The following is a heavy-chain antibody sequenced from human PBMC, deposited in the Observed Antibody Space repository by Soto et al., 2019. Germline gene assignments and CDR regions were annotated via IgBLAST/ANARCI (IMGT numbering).Heavy chain of an antibody. CDR2: IIPIFGTA. Sequence: SVKVSCKASGGTFSSYAISWVRQAPGQGLEWMGGIIPIFGTANYAQKFQGRVTITADKSTSTAYMELSSLRSEDTAVYYCARYWQWPGYNWFDPWGQGTLVTVSS. V-gene: IGHV1-69*06. J-gene: IGHJ5*02. CDR1: GGTFSSYA. CDR3: ARYWQWPGYNWFDP. D-gene: IGHD6-19*01.